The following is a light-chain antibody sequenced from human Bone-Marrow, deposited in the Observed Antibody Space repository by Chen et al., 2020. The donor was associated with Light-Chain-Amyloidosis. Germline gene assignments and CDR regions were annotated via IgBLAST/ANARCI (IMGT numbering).Light chain of an antibody. V-gene: IGLV2-14*01. CDR1: SSDVGGDNH. Sequence: QSALTQPSSVSGSPGQSITISCTGTSSDVGGDNHVSWYQQHPDKAPKLMIYEVTNRPSWVPARFSGSKSDNTASLTSSGLQTEDEADYFCSSYTSTNTLVFGSGTRVTVL. CDR2: EVT. CDR3: SSYTSTNTLV. J-gene: IGLJ1*01.